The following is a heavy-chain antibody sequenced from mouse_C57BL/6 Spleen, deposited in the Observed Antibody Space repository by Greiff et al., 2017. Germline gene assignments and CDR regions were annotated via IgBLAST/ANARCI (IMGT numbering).Heavy chain of an antibody. J-gene: IGHJ3*01. CDR3: ARDLYYGSSY. D-gene: IGHD1-1*01. V-gene: IGHV7-1*01. CDR1: GFTFSDFC. Sequence: EVKVVESGGGLVQSGRSLRLSCATSGFTFSDFCMEWVRQAPGKGLEWIAASRNKANDYTTEYSASVKGRFIVSRDTSQSILYLQMNALRAEDTAIYYCARDLYYGSSYWGQGTLVTVSA. CDR2: SRNKANDYTT.